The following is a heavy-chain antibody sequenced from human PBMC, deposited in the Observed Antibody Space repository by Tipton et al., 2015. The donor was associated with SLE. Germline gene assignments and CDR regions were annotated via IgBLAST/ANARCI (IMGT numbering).Heavy chain of an antibody. J-gene: IGHJ4*02. V-gene: IGHV3-33*08. CDR3: ARDEGSSWFFDY. D-gene: IGHD6-13*01. Sequence: SLRLSCAASGFTFSSYGMHWVRQAPGKGLEWVAFIRYDGSNKYYADSVKGRFTISRDNSKNTLYLQMNSLRAEDTAVYYCARDEGSSWFFDYWGQGTLVTVSS. CDR2: IRYDGSNK. CDR1: GFTFSSYG.